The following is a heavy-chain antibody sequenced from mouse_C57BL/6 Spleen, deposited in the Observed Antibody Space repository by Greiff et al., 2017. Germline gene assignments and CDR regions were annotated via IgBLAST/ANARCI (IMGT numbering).Heavy chain of an antibody. D-gene: IGHD1-1*01. CDR2: FYPGSGSI. J-gene: IGHJ4*01. V-gene: IGHV1-62-2*01. CDR1: GYTFTEYT. Sequence: VQLQQSGAELVKPGASVKLSCKASGYTFTEYTIHWVKQRSGQGLEWMGWFYPGSGSIKYTEKFKDKATLTADKSSSTFYMELSRLTSEDSAVYFCARHEKDYYGSSRAMDYGGQGTSVTVSS. CDR3: ARHEKDYYGSSRAMDY.